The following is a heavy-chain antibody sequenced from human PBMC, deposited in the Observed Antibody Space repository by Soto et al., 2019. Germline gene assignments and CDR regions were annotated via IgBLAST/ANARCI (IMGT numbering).Heavy chain of an antibody. CDR1: GGSLSSYF. V-gene: IGHV4-59*01. J-gene: IGHJ4*02. CDR2: IYYTGST. Sequence: SETLSLTCTVSGGSLSSYFWSWIRQPPGKGLEWIGYIYYTGSTNYNPSPKSRVTISVDTSKNQFSLNLRSVTAADTAVYYCARLYYDSYGYYYFDSWGQGTLVTVSS. D-gene: IGHD3-22*01. CDR3: ARLYYDSYGYYYFDS.